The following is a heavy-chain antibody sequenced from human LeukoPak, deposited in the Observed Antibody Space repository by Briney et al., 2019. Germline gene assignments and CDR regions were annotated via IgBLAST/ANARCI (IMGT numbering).Heavy chain of an antibody. CDR3: ARDLGIAVAGRDYYYYGMDV. J-gene: IGHJ6*02. CDR2: IYYSGST. CDR1: GGSISSGDYY. D-gene: IGHD6-19*01. V-gene: IGHV4-61*08. Sequence: SETLSLTCTVSGGSISSGDYYWSWIRQPPGKGLEWIGYIYYSGSTNYNPSLKSRVTISVDTSKNQFSLKLSSVTAADTAVYYCARDLGIAVAGRDYYYYGMDVWGQGTTVTVSS.